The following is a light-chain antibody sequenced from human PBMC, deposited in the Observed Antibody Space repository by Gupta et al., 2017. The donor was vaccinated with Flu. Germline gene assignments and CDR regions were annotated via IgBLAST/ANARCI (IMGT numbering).Light chain of an antibody. CDR2: LGS. J-gene: IGKJ5*01. CDR1: QSLLHSNGYNY. CDR3: RRSLPTSNT. V-gene: IGKV2-28*01. Sequence: DIVMTQSPLSLPVTPGEPASISCRSSQSLLHSNGYNYLDWYLQKPVQSQQLLIYLGSNRASGVRDRHTGSGQGTDFTLKVIRVDGEDVVVYYCRRSLPTSNTFGQGAXLEI.